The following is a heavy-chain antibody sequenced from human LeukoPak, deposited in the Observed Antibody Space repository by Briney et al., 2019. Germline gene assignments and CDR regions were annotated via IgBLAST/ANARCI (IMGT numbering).Heavy chain of an antibody. CDR1: GGSFSEYY. J-gene: IGHJ4*02. V-gene: IGHV4-34*01. D-gene: IGHD3-22*01. Sequence: SETLSLTCAVYGGSFSEYYWSWIRQSPGKGLEWIAEISQSGSINYNPSLKSRVTISVDASKKQFSLKMSSVTAADTAVYYCARHYELLPDYWGQGTLVTVSS. CDR2: ISQSGSI. CDR3: ARHYELLPDY.